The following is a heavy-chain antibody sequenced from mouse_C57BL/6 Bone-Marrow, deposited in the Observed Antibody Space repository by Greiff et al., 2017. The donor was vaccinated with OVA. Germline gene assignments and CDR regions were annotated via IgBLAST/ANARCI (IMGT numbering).Heavy chain of an antibody. D-gene: IGHD1-3*01. CDR3: AITPGFDY. J-gene: IGHJ2*01. V-gene: IGHV1-26*01. CDR2: INPNNGGT. CDR1: GYTFTDSY. Sequence: EVQLQQSGPELVKPGASVKISCKASGYTFTDSYMNWVKQSHGESLEWIGDINPNNGGTSYNQKLKGKATLTVDKSSSTAYMELRSLTSEYSAVNYCAITPGFDYWGQGTTLTVSS.